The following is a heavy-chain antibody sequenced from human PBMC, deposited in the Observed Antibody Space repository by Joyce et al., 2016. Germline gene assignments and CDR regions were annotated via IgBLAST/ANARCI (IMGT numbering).Heavy chain of an antibody. CDR2: INPYNGVT. CDR3: AKTGRFRIFDS. Sequence: QVQLVQSGAAVKKPGASVEVSCKASGYTFTGYAIPWMRQAPGQGLEWMGRINPYNGVTDFAQKFQGRVTMTTNTPRSPASMELTGLRSDDTAVYYCAKTGRFRIFDSWGQGTLVTVSS. J-gene: IGHJ4*02. D-gene: IGHD1-26*01. CDR1: GYTFTGYA. V-gene: IGHV1-2*06.